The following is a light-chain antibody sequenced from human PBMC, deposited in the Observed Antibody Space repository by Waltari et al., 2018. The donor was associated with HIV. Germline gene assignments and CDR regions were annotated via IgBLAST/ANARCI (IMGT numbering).Light chain of an antibody. CDR1: YSKRDFA. Sequence: LLTQSPSASGFMGASVKLTCTLTYSKRDFAIAWHQQQPEKGHRYLMRVHNYGSHSRGDGISDRFSGSSSGAERYLIISGLQSEDEADYYCQTWGSGIQVFGGGTKLTVL. J-gene: IGLJ3*02. V-gene: IGLV4-69*01. CDR2: VHNYGSH. CDR3: QTWGSGIQV.